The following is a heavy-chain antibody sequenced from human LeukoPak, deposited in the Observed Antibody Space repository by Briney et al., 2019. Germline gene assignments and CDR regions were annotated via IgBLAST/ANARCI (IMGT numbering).Heavy chain of an antibody. Sequence: PGGSLRLSCAASGFTFNSYAMSWVRQAPGKGLAWVSAVSGSGGSTYYADSVKGRFTISRDNSKNTLYLQMNSLRAEDTAVYYCAKETAVAVSWFDPWGQGTLVTVSS. CDR1: GFTFNSYA. J-gene: IGHJ5*02. CDR3: AKETAVAVSWFDP. D-gene: IGHD6-19*01. V-gene: IGHV3-23*01. CDR2: VSGSGGST.